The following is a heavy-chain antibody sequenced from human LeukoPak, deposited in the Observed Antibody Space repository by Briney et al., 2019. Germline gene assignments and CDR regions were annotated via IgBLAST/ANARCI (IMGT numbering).Heavy chain of an antibody. Sequence: SETLSLTCTVSGYSISSGHYWGWIRQPPGKGLEWIGSIYHSGSTYYNPSLKSRVTISVDTSKNQFSLKLGSVTAADTAVYYCARSTGGRFYYFDYWGQGTLVTVSS. J-gene: IGHJ4*02. CDR3: ARSTGGRFYYFDY. V-gene: IGHV4-38-2*02. CDR1: GYSISSGHY. D-gene: IGHD3-16*01. CDR2: IYHSGST.